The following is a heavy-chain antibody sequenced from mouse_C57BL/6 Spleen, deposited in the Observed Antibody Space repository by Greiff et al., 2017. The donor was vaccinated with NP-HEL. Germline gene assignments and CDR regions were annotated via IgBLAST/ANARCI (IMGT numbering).Heavy chain of an antibody. J-gene: IGHJ2*01. CDR3: ARVNGYPSYYFDY. CDR2: IYPGDGDT. Sequence: QVQLQQSGPELVKPGASVKISCKASGYAFSSSWMNWVKQRPGKGLEWIGRIYPGDGDTNYNGKFKGKATLTADKSSSTAYMQLSSLTSEDSAVYFCARVNGYPSYYFDYWGQGTTLTVSS. CDR1: GYAFSSSW. V-gene: IGHV1-82*01. D-gene: IGHD2-2*01.